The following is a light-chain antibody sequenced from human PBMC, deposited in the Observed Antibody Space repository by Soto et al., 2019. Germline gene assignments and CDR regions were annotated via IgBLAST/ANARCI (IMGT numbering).Light chain of an antibody. CDR2: DAS. CDR3: QQYDNYPLT. CDR1: QSVRSW. J-gene: IGKJ4*01. V-gene: IGKV1-5*01. Sequence: IQRTQPTSTLSASVGDRVTNTCRASQSVRSWLAWYQQKPGRAPKFLIHDASSLESGVPSRFSGSGSGTEFTLTISNLQPDDFATYYCQQYDNYPLTFGGGTKVDI.